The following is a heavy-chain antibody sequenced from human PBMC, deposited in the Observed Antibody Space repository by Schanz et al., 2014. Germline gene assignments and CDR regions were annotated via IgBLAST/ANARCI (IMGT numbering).Heavy chain of an antibody. Sequence: QVQLLESGGGVVQPGRSLRLSCAGSGFTFSNYAIHWVRQAPGKGLEWVANIGYDGSEKYYVDSVKGRFTISRDNPKKTLYLQMNSLRAEDTAVYYCARDHQWLARYYMDVWGKGTTVTVSS. CDR3: ARDHQWLARYYMDV. CDR1: GFTFSNYA. CDR2: IGYDGSEK. J-gene: IGHJ6*03. D-gene: IGHD6-19*01. V-gene: IGHV3-33*08.